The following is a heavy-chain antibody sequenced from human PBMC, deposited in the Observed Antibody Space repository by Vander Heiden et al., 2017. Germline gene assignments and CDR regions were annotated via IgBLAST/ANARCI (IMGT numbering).Heavy chain of an antibody. CDR1: GYTFTSYY. CDR3: ARVNGDYDFRGAYYFDY. D-gene: IGHD3-3*01. Sequence: QVQLVQSGAEVKKPGASVKVSCKASGYTFTSYYMHWVRQAPGQGLEWMGIINPSGGSTSYAQKFQGRVTMTRDTSTSTVYMELSSLRSEDTAVYYCARVNGDYDFRGAYYFDYWCQGTLVTVSS. V-gene: IGHV1-46*01. J-gene: IGHJ4*02. CDR2: INPSGGST.